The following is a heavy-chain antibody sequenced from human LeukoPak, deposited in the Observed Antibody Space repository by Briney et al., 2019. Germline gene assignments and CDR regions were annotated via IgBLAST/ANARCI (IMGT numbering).Heavy chain of an antibody. CDR1: GYTFTNYG. CDR3: ARSSRPDDAFDI. D-gene: IGHD6-6*01. CDR2: ISAYNGNT. Sequence: GASVKVSCKASGYTFTNYGISWVRQAPGQGLEWMGWISAYNGNTNYAQKLQGRVTMTTDTSTSTAYMELRSLRSDDTAVYCCARSSRPDDAFDIWGQGTMVTVSS. J-gene: IGHJ3*02. V-gene: IGHV1-18*01.